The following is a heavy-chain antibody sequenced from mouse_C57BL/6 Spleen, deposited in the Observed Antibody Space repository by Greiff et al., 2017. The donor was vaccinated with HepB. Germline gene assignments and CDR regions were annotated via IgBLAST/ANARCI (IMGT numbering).Heavy chain of an antibody. CDR3: ARERGYYGSSYEYFDV. J-gene: IGHJ1*03. D-gene: IGHD1-1*01. CDR2: IYPGSGST. CDR1: GYTFTSYW. V-gene: IGHV1-55*01. Sequence: VQLQQPGAELVKPGASVKMSCKASGYTFTSYWITWVKQRPGQGLEWIGDIYPGSGSTNYNEKFKSKATLTVDTSSSTAYMQLSSLTSEDSAVYYCARERGYYGSSYEYFDVWGTGTTVTVSS.